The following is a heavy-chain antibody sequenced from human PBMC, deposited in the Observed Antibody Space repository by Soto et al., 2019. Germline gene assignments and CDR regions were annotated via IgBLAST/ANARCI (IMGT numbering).Heavy chain of an antibody. CDR2: INAGNGNT. Sequence: ASVKVSCKASGYTFTSYAMHWVRQAPGQRLEWMGWINAGNGNTKYSQKFQGRVTITRDTSASTAYMELSSLRSEDTAVYYCARDRIYDFWSGAPPYYYYGMDVWGQGTTVTVSS. D-gene: IGHD3-3*01. V-gene: IGHV1-3*01. J-gene: IGHJ6*02. CDR3: ARDRIYDFWSGAPPYYYYGMDV. CDR1: GYTFTSYA.